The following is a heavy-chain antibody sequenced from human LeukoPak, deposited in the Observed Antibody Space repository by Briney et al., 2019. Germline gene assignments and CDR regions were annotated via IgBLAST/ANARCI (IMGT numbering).Heavy chain of an antibody. V-gene: IGHV3-23*01. CDR2: ISGSGGST. Sequence: GGTLRLSCAASGFTFSSYGMSWVRQAPGKGLEWVSAISGSGGSTYYADPVKGRFTISRDNSKNTLYLQMNSLRLENTAVYYCARTGLGMYSFDYWGQGILVTVSS. D-gene: IGHD3/OR15-3a*01. CDR3: ARTGLGMYSFDY. CDR1: GFTFSSYG. J-gene: IGHJ4*02.